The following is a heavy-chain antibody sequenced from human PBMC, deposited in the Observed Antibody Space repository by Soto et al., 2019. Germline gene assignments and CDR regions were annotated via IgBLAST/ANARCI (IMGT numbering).Heavy chain of an antibody. CDR1: GFTFSIYA. V-gene: IGHV3-30-3*01. CDR3: ARAEAVSGPYYFDY. J-gene: IGHJ4*02. Sequence: QVQLVESGGGVVQPGRSLRLSCAASGFTFSIYAMHWVRQAPGKGLEWLAVISYDGTIKYYADSVKGRFTISRDNSKNTLYLEVNRLGPEDTAVYHCARAEAVSGPYYFDYWGQGTLVTVSS. CDR2: ISYDGTIK. D-gene: IGHD6-19*01.